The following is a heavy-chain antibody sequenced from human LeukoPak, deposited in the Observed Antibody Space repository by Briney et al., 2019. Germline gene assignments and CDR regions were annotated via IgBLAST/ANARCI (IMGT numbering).Heavy chain of an antibody. D-gene: IGHD5-18*01. CDR2: IYTSGST. Sequence: PSETLSLTCTVSGGSISSYYWSWIRQPPGKGLEWIGRIYTSGSTNYNPSLKSRVTMSVDTSKNQFSLKLSSVTAADTAVYYCAREKLGYSYGSDGMDVWGQGTTVTVSS. J-gene: IGHJ6*02. CDR1: GGSISSYY. V-gene: IGHV4-4*07. CDR3: AREKLGYSYGSDGMDV.